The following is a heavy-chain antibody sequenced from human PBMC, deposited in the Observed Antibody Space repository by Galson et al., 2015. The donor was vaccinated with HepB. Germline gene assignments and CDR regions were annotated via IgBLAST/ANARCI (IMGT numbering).Heavy chain of an antibody. CDR2: MDPNSGNT. V-gene: IGHV1-8*01. D-gene: IGHD6-13*01. CDR3: ARFPHSSSWDDSYYYMDV. J-gene: IGHJ6*03. Sequence: SVKVSCKASGFSLSTYDINWVRQATGQGLEWLGWMDPNSGNTGYAQKFQGRITMTRNTSTSTAYMELRSLRSEDTAVYYCARFPHSSSWDDSYYYMDVWGKGTTVTVSS. CDR1: GFSLSTYD.